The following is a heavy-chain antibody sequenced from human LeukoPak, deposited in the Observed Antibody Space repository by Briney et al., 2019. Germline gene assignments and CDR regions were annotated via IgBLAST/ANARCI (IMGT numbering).Heavy chain of an antibody. J-gene: IGHJ5*02. CDR1: GGSISSYY. V-gene: IGHV4-59*08. CDR2: IYYSGST. CDR3: ARKSGRVRGSPYSGFAWFDP. D-gene: IGHD3-10*01. Sequence: SETLSLTCTVSGGSISSYYWSWIRQPPGKGLEWIGYIYYSGSTNYNPFLKSRVTISVDTSKNQFSLKLSSVTAADTAVYYCARKSGRVRGSPYSGFAWFDPWGQGTLVTASS.